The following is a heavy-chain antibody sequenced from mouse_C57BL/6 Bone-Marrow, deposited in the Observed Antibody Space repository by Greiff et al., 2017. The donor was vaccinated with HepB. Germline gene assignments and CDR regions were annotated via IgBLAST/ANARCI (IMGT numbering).Heavy chain of an antibody. Sequence: EVQGVESGPGLAKPSQTLSLICSVTGYSITSDYWNWIRKFPGNKLEYMGYISYSGSTYYNPSLKSRISITRDTSKNQYYLQLNSVTTEDTATYYCARGYYGSSHYFDYWGQGTTLTVSS. V-gene: IGHV3-8*01. J-gene: IGHJ2*01. CDR2: ISYSGST. CDR1: GYSITSDY. CDR3: ARGYYGSSHYFDY. D-gene: IGHD1-1*01.